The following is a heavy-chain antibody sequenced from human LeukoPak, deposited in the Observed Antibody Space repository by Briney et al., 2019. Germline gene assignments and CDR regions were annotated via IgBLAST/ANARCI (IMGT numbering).Heavy chain of an antibody. CDR2: ISSSSSTI. D-gene: IGHD1-7*01. Sequence: GGSLRLSCAASGFTFSSYGMTWVRQAPGKGLEWVSYISSSSSTIYYADSVKGRFTISRDNAKNSLYLQLNSLRAEDTAVYYCARDSGNYLDAFDIWGQGTMVTVSS. V-gene: IGHV3-48*01. J-gene: IGHJ3*02. CDR1: GFTFSSYG. CDR3: ARDSGNYLDAFDI.